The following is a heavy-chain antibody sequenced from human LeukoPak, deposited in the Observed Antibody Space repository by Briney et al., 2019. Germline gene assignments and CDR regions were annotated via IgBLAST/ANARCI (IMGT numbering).Heavy chain of an antibody. Sequence: SVKVSCKASGGTFSSYAISWVRQAPGQGLEWMGRIIPIFGTANYAQKFQGRVTITTDESKSTAYMELSSLRSEDTAVYYCASYKNYYGSGTHFDYWGQGTLVTVSS. D-gene: IGHD3-10*01. V-gene: IGHV1-69*05. CDR1: GGTFSSYA. CDR3: ASYKNYYGSGTHFDY. J-gene: IGHJ4*02. CDR2: IIPIFGTA.